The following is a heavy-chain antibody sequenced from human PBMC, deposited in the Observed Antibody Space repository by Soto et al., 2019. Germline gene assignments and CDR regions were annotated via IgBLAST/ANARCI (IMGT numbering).Heavy chain of an antibody. D-gene: IGHD3-9*01. CDR2: IYHSGST. CDR3: ARDLRYGP. Sequence: TLSLTGSVSGGSICSGRYSWSWIRQHPGKGLEWIGYIYHSGSTYYNPSLKSRVTISVDTSKNQFSLKLSSVTAADTAVYYCARDLRYGPWGQGTLVTVSS. J-gene: IGHJ5*02. V-gene: IGHV4-31*03. CDR1: GGSICSGRYS.